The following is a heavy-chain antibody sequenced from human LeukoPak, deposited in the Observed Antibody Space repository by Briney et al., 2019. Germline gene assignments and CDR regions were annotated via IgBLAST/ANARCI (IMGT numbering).Heavy chain of an antibody. V-gene: IGHV3-30*03. CDR1: GFTFSSHG. CDR3: ARDSYSSSAPDYIHYYYYYGMDV. D-gene: IGHD6-13*01. CDR2: ISYDGSNK. Sequence: GGSLRLSCVASGFTFSSHGMNWVRQAPGKGLEWVAVISYDGSNKYYADSVKGRFTISRDNSKNTLYLQMNSLRAEDTAVYYCARDSYSSSAPDYIHYYYYYGMDVWGQGTTVTVSS. J-gene: IGHJ6*02.